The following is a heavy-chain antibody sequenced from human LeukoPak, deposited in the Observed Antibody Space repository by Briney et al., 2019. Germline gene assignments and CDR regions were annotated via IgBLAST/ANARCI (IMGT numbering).Heavy chain of an antibody. CDR2: IIPIFGTA. CDR3: ARGDDRNYARFDY. Sequence: SVKVSCKASGGTFSSYAISWVRQAPGQGLEWMGGIIPIFGTANYAQKFQGRVTITTDESTSTAYMELSSLRSEDTAVYYCARGDDRNYARFDYWGQGTLVTVSP. D-gene: IGHD1-14*01. CDR1: GGTFSSYA. J-gene: IGHJ4*02. V-gene: IGHV1-69*05.